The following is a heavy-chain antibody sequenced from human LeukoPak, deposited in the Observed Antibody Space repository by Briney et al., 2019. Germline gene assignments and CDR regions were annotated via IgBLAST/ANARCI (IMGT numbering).Heavy chain of an antibody. J-gene: IGHJ4*02. D-gene: IGHD3-10*01. Sequence: GGSLRLSCTDSGFTFSRSAMHWVRQAPGKELEWVSYISSSSSTIYYADSVKGRFTISRDNAKNSLYLQMNSLRAEDTAVYYCARTYDGSGSYYNDWGQGTLVTVSS. CDR3: ARTYDGSGSYYND. CDR2: ISSSSSTI. CDR1: GFTFSRSA. V-gene: IGHV3-48*04.